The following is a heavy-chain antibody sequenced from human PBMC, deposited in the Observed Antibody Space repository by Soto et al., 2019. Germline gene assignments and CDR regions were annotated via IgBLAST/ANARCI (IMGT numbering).Heavy chain of an antibody. V-gene: IGHV1-69*02. J-gene: IGHJ4*02. CDR2: IISILDIP. Sequence: QVQLVQSGAVVKKPGSSVKVSCEASGGTVSAYTINWVRQAPGQGLEWMGRIISILDIPNYAQKFQGRLTIIADTSTSTTYMELRNLRSEDTATYYCARENGTSSLDYWGQGTLVTVSS. CDR1: GGTVSAYT. D-gene: IGHD6-6*01. CDR3: ARENGTSSLDY.